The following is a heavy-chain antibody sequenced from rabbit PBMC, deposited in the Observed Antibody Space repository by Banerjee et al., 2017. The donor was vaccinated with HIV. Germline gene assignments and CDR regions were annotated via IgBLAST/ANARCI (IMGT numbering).Heavy chain of an antibody. D-gene: IGHD4-1*01. CDR3: ARGGWGELFLRL. Sequence: QEQLEESGGDLVKPEGSLTLTCTASGFSFSSSYYMSWVRQAPGKGLEWIACIWTGSSGRTYYASWAKGRFTISKTSSTTVTLQMTSLTAADTATYFCARGGWGELFLRLWGPGTLVTVS. J-gene: IGHJ4*01. V-gene: IGHV1S45*01. CDR2: IWTGSSGRT. CDR1: GFSFSSSYY.